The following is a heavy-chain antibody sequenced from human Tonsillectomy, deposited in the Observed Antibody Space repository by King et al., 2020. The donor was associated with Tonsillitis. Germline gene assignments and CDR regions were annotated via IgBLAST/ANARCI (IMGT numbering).Heavy chain of an antibody. CDR3: AKDLGYYDSSGYYDY. CDR1: GFTFSSYG. Sequence: VQLVESGGGVVQPGRSLRLSCAASGFTFSSYGMHWVRQAPGKGLEWVAVISYDGSNKYYADYVKGRFTISRDNSKNTLYLQMNSLRAEDTAVYYCAKDLGYYDSSGYYDYWGQGTLVTVSS. CDR2: ISYDGSNK. D-gene: IGHD3-22*01. J-gene: IGHJ4*02. V-gene: IGHV3-30*18.